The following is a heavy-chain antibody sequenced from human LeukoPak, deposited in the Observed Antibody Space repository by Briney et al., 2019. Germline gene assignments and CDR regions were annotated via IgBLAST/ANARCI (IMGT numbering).Heavy chain of an antibody. J-gene: IGHJ5*02. Sequence: ASVKVSCKASGYTFTGYYMHWVRQAPGQGLEWMGWINPNSGGTNYAQKFQGRVTMTRDTSISTAYMELSRLRSDDTAVYYCARDRDYYDSSGYNWFDPWGQGTLVTVSS. CDR2: INPNSGGT. D-gene: IGHD3-22*01. CDR3: ARDRDYYDSSGYNWFDP. V-gene: IGHV1-2*02. CDR1: GYTFTGYY.